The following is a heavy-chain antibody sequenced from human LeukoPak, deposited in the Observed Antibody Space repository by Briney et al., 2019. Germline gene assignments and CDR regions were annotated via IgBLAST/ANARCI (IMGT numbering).Heavy chain of an antibody. CDR1: GFTFSSYS. D-gene: IGHD5-12*01. CDR2: ISSSSSYI. CDR3: ASGYDSYYFDY. J-gene: IGHJ4*02. V-gene: IGHV3-21*01. Sequence: GGSLRLSCAASGFTFSSYSMNWVRQAPGKGLEGVSSISSSSSYIYYADSVKGPFTISRDNAKNSLYLQMNSLRAEDTAVYYCASGYDSYYFDYWGQGTLVTVSS.